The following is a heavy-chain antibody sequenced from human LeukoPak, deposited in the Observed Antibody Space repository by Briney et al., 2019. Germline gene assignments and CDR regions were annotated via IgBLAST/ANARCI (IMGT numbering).Heavy chain of an antibody. CDR2: INHRGST. D-gene: IGHD3-3*01. CDR1: GGSFSGYY. CDR3: ARGDLEWLHVDY. J-gene: IGHJ4*02. Sequence: NPSETLSLTCAVYGGSFSGYYWSWIRQPPGKGLEWIGEINHRGSTNYNPSLKSRVTVSVDTSKNQFSLKLSSVTAADTAVYYCARGDLEWLHVDYWGQGTLVTVSS. V-gene: IGHV4-34*01.